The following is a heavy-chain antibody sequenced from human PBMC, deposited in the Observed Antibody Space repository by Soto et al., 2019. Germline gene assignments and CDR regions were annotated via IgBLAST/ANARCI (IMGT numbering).Heavy chain of an antibody. CDR1: GFTFSSYS. CDR2: ISSSSSYI. V-gene: IGHV3-21*06. J-gene: IGHJ3*01. Sequence: EVQLVESGGGLVKPGGSLRLSCATSGFTFSSYSMNWVRQAPGKGLEWVSSISSSSSYIYYADSVKGRFTISRDNAKNSLYLQMNSLRAEDTAVYYCARDREGVGAGLFWGQVTMVTVSS. D-gene: IGHD1-26*01. CDR3: ARDREGVGAGLF.